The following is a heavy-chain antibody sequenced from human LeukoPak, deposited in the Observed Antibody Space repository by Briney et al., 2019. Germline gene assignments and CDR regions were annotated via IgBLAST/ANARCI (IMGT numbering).Heavy chain of an antibody. CDR1: GFTFSSYA. CDR2: ISGSGGST. CDR3: ANIGKSSWYFDY. D-gene: IGHD6-13*01. J-gene: IGHJ4*02. V-gene: IGHV3-23*01. Sequence: GGSLRLSCAASGFTFSSYAMSWVRQAPGKGLEWVSAISGSGGSTYYADSVKGRFTISRDNSKNTLYLQMNSLRAEDTAVYYRANIGKSSWYFDYWGQGTLVTVSS.